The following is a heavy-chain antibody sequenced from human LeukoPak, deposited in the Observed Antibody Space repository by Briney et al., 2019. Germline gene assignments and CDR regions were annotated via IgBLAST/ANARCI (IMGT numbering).Heavy chain of an antibody. J-gene: IGHJ5*02. CDR2: IIPIFGTA. Sequence: SVKVSCKASGGTFSSYAITWVRQAPGQGLEWMGGIIPIFGTANYAQKFQGRVTITADESTSTAYMELSSLRSEDTAVYYCARDLRDYDSSGEFDPWGQGTLVTVSS. D-gene: IGHD3-22*01. CDR3: ARDLRDYDSSGEFDP. V-gene: IGHV1-69*01. CDR1: GGTFSSYA.